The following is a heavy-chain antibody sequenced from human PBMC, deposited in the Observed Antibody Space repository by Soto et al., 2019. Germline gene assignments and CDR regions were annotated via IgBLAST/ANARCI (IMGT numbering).Heavy chain of an antibody. CDR3: ARDREDYYDSSGYYFDY. CDR1: GFTFSSYG. J-gene: IGHJ4*02. CDR2: IWYDGSNK. D-gene: IGHD3-22*01. Sequence: PVGSLRLSCAASGFTFSSYGMHWVRQAPGKGLGWVAVIWYDGSNKYYADSVKGRFTISRDNSKNTLYLQMNSLRAEDTAVYYCARDREDYYDSSGYYFDYWGQGTLVTVSS. V-gene: IGHV3-33*01.